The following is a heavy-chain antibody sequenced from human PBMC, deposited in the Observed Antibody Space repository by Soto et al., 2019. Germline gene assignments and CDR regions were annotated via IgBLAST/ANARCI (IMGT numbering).Heavy chain of an antibody. CDR2: IYYSGST. D-gene: IGHD3-10*01. CDR3: ARDLGFYGSGIDY. V-gene: IGHV4-59*01. CDR1: GGSISSYY. J-gene: IGHJ4*02. Sequence: QVQLQESGPGLVKPSETLSLTCTVSGGSISSYYWSWIRQPPGKGLEWIGYIYYSGSTNYNPSLKSRGTISVDTSKNHFSLRLSSVTAADTAVYYCARDLGFYGSGIDYWGQGTLVTVSS.